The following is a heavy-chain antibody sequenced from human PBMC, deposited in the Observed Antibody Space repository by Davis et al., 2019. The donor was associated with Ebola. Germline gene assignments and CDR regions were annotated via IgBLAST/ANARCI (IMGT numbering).Heavy chain of an antibody. D-gene: IGHD2-8*01. J-gene: IGHJ4*02. CDR3: ARDSFCTYGVCNDRDFDY. CDR1: GYPFTSSG. Sequence: AASVKVSCKASGYPFTSSGVTWVRQAPGQGLQWMGWISPHNGNTKYPQKFQGRLTMTTDTSTSTAYMELRSLRSDDTAIYYCARDSFCTYGVCNDRDFDYWGQGTRVIVSS. V-gene: IGHV1-18*04. CDR2: ISPHNGNT.